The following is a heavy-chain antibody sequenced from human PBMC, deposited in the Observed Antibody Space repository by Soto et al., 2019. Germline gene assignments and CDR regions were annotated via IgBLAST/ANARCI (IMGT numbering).Heavy chain of an antibody. V-gene: IGHV1-69*13. J-gene: IGHJ5*02. CDR1: GGTFSSYA. CDR2: IIPIFGTA. CDR3: ASAEGAVRYYYDSSGYPKWIDP. Sequence: SVKVSCKASGGTFSSYAISWVRRAPGQGLEWMGGIIPIFGTANYAQKFQGRVTITADESTSTAYMELSSLRSEDTAVYYCASAEGAVRYYYDSSGYPKWIDPWGQGTLVTVSS. D-gene: IGHD3-22*01.